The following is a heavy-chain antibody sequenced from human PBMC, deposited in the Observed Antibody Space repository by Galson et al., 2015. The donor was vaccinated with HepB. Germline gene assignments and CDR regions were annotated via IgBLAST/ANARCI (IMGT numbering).Heavy chain of an antibody. CDR2: IYYSGST. D-gene: IGHD2-2*01. CDR3: ARADIVVVDY. J-gene: IGHJ4*02. Sequence: SETLSLTCTVSGGSISSSSYYWGWIRQPPGKGLEWIGSIYYSGSTYYNPSLKSRVTISVDTSKNQFSLKLSSVTAADTAVYYCARADIVVVDYWGQGTLVTVSS. CDR1: GGSISSSSYY. V-gene: IGHV4-39*07.